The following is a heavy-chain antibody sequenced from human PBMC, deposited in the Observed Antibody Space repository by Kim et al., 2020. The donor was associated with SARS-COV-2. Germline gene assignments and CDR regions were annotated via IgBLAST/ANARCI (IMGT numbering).Heavy chain of an antibody. V-gene: IGHV3-33*01. CDR1: GFTFSSYG. J-gene: IGHJ3*02. CDR2: IWYDGSNK. CDR3: ARDERRRWLQSPPDAFDI. Sequence: GGSLRLSCAASGFTFSSYGMHWVRQAPGKGLEWVAVIWYDGSNKYYADSVKGRFTISRDNSKNTLYLQMNSLRAEDTAVYYCARDERRRWLQSPPDAFDIWGQGTMVTVSS. D-gene: IGHD5-12*01.